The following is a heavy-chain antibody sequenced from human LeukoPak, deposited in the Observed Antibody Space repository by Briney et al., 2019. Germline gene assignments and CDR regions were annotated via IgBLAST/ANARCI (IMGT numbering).Heavy chain of an antibody. CDR1: GGSFSGYY. Sequence: MPSETLSLTCAVYGGSFSGYYWSWIRQPPGKGLEWIGYIYYSGSTNYNPSLKSRVTISVDTSKNQFSLKLSSVTAADTAVYYCARARGSSGWFAAFDIWGQGTMVTVSS. D-gene: IGHD6-19*01. CDR2: IYYSGST. CDR3: ARARGSSGWFAAFDI. V-gene: IGHV4-59*01. J-gene: IGHJ3*02.